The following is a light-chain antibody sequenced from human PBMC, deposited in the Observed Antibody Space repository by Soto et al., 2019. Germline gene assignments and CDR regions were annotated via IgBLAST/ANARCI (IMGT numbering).Light chain of an antibody. CDR3: QHYNSYSEA. V-gene: IGKV1-5*03. Sequence: DIQMTQSPSSLSASVEDRVTITCRASQGIRNDLGWYQQKPGKAPKLLIYKASTLKSGVPSRFSGSGSGTEFTLTISSLQPDDFATYYCQHYNSYSEAFGQGTKVDI. CDR2: KAS. J-gene: IGKJ1*01. CDR1: QGIRND.